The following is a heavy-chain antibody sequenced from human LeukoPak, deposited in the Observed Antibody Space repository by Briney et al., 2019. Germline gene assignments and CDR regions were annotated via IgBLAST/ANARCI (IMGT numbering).Heavy chain of an antibody. CDR2: ISSSRSTI. CDR1: GFTFSSYS. J-gene: IGHJ4*02. CDR3: ARDGGGGPFDY. Sequence: GGSLRLSCAACGFTFSSYSMNGVREAPGKGGEWGSYISSSRSTIYYADSVKGRFTISRDNAKNSLYLQMNSLRAEDTAVYYCARDGGGGPFDYWGQGTLVPVSS. D-gene: IGHD3-3*01. V-gene: IGHV3-48*01.